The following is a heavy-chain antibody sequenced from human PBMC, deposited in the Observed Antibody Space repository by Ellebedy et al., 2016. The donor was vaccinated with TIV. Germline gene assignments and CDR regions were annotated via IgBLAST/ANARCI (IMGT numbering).Heavy chain of an antibody. CDR3: AGSGSRRGWFDP. Sequence: MPSETLSLTCTVSGGSISSYYWNWIRQPPGKGLEWIGYIYYSGSTNYNPSLKSRVTISVDTSKNQFSLKLSSVTAADTAGYYCAGSGSRRGWFDPWGQGTLVTVSS. J-gene: IGHJ5*02. CDR1: GGSISSYY. V-gene: IGHV4-59*08. D-gene: IGHD3-22*01. CDR2: IYYSGST.